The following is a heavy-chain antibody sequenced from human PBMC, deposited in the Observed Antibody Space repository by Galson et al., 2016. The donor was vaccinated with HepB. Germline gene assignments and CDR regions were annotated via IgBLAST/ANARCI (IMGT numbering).Heavy chain of an antibody. J-gene: IGHJ4*02. V-gene: IGHV3-21*04. CDR3: ARHHGSGSYWDYFDY. Sequence: SLRLSCAASGFSFSSYSMNWVRQAPGKGLEWVSSISLGSTCIDYVDSVKGRFTISRDNAKNSLYLQMNTLRAEDTAVYYCARHHGSGSYWDYFDYWGQGTLVTVSS. CDR1: GFSFSSYS. D-gene: IGHD3-10*01. CDR2: ISLGSTCI.